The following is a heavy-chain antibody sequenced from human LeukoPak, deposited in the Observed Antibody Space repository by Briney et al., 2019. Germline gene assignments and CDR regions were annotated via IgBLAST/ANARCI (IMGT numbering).Heavy chain of an antibody. D-gene: IGHD3-3*01. Sequence: SETLSLTCIVSGGSISSSSSYWGWIRQPPGKGLEWIGSISYSGSTYYNPSLNSRVTISVDTSKNQFSLKLSSVTAADTAVYYCARRSGVILFGVVTYYFDYWGQGTLVTVSS. CDR3: ARRSGVILFGVVTYYFDY. J-gene: IGHJ4*02. CDR2: ISYSGST. CDR1: GGSISSSSSY. V-gene: IGHV4-39*01.